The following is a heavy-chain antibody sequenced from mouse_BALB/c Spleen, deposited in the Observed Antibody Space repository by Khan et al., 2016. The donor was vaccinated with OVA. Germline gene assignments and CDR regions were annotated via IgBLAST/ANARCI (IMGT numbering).Heavy chain of an antibody. Sequence: QLQLQQPGAELVKPGASVELSCKASGYTFTSYYLYWMKQRPGQGLEWIGGIYPNNGDTNFSEKFKSKATLTVDKSSSTAYMQLSSLTSEDSAVYYCTRSGYGGFAYWGQGTLVTVSA. CDR1: GYTFTSYY. D-gene: IGHD3-1*01. J-gene: IGHJ3*01. CDR3: TRSGYGGFAY. CDR2: IYPNNGDT. V-gene: IGHV1S81*02.